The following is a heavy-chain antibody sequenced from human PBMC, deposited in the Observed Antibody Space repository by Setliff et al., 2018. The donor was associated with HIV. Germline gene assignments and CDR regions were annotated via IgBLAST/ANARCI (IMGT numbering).Heavy chain of an antibody. Sequence: PSETLSLTCNVSGSSFSSGIYYWTWIRQQPGKGLEWIGYISYSGSTYYNPSLKSRLTMSIDTSKSQFSLKLSSVTAADTAVYYCARHDGMKAARRYNNDYMDVWGKGTTVTVSS. D-gene: IGHD6-6*01. V-gene: IGHV4-31*03. J-gene: IGHJ6*03. CDR3: ARHDGMKAARRYNNDYMDV. CDR2: ISYSGST. CDR1: GSSFSSGIYY.